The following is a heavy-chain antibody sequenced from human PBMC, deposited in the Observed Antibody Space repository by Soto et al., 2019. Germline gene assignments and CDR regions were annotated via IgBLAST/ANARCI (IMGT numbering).Heavy chain of an antibody. D-gene: IGHD5-12*01. CDR2: IYHSGST. CDR3: AAGGGLPRYY. Sequence: LSLTCAVSGGSISSGGYSWSWIRQPPGKGLEWIGYIYHSGSTYYNPSLKSRVTISVDRSKDQFSLKLSSVTAADTAVYYCAAGGGLPRYYWGQGTLVTVSS. J-gene: IGHJ4*02. V-gene: IGHV4-30-2*01. CDR1: GGSISSGGYS.